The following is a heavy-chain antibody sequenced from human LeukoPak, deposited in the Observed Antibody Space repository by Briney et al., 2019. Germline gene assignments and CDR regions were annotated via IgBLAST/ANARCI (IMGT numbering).Heavy chain of an antibody. CDR3: ARGSPNYYGSGSSNWFDP. CDR1: GYTFTSYD. D-gene: IGHD3-10*01. CDR2: MNPNSGNT. J-gene: IGHJ5*02. V-gene: IGHV1-8*01. Sequence: GASVKVSCKASGYTFTSYDINWVRQATGQGLEWMGWMNPNSGNTGYAQKFQGRVTMTRNTSISTAYMELSSLRSEDTAVYYCARGSPNYYGSGSSNWFDPWGQGTLVTVSS.